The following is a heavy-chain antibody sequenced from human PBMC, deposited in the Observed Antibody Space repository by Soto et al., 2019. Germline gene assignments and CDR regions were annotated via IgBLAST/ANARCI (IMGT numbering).Heavy chain of an antibody. D-gene: IGHD2-15*01. CDR1: GFTFSNAW. CDR3: TPGGSSGWVSYYFDY. Sequence: EVQLVESGGGLVKPGGSLRLSCAASGFTFSNAWMNWVRQAPGKGLEWVGRIKSKTVGGTTDYAAPVKGRFTISRDDSETTLYLPMDSLKTEDAAVYYCTPGGSSGWVSYYFDYWGQGTLVTVSS. CDR2: IKSKTVGGTT. V-gene: IGHV3-15*07. J-gene: IGHJ4*02.